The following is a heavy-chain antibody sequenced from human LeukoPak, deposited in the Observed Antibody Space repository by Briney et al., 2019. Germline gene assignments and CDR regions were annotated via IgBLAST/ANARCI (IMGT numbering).Heavy chain of an antibody. CDR1: GFPFSSYA. D-gene: IGHD5-24*01. CDR3: ARNVEGYNDY. Sequence: GGSLRLSCAASGFPFSSYAMTWVRQAPGKGLEWVSDISVGGSNTYYADSVKGRFTISRDNSKATLYLQMNSLRAEDTAIYYCARNVEGYNDYWGQGTLVTVSP. J-gene: IGHJ4*02. V-gene: IGHV3-23*01. CDR2: ISVGGSNT.